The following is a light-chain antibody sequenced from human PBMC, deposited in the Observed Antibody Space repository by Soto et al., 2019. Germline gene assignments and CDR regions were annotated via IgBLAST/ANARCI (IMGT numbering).Light chain of an antibody. CDR2: DAS. Sequence: EIVLTQSPGTLSLSPGERATLSCRASQSVSSSSLAWYQQKRGQAPRLLIRDASSRATGIPDRFSGSGSGTDFTLTISRLEPEDFAVYYCQQYGGSPRTFGQGTKVEVK. CDR1: QSVSSSS. V-gene: IGKV3-20*01. CDR3: QQYGGSPRT. J-gene: IGKJ1*01.